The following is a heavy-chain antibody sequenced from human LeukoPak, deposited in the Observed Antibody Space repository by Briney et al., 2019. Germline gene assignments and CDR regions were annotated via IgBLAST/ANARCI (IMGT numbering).Heavy chain of an antibody. J-gene: IGHJ4*02. V-gene: IGHV1-2*02. CDR1: GYTFTTSY. D-gene: IGHD2-2*01. Sequence: ASVKVSCKASGYTFTTSYMHWVRQAPGQGLEWMGWINPNSGGTNYAQKFQGRVTMTRDTSISTAYMELSRLRSDDTAVYYCARVYCSSTSCYGLDYWGQGTLVTVSS. CDR2: INPNSGGT. CDR3: ARVYCSSTSCYGLDY.